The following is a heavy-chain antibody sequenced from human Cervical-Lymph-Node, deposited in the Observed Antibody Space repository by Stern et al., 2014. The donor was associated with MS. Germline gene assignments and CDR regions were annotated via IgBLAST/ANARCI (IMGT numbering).Heavy chain of an antibody. CDR2: ISRSGDTI. CDR3: ARGGSAYYYGMDV. Sequence: GPLVESGGGLVKPGESLRLSCAASVFTFTDHYMSWVRHAPGKGLEWVSYISRSGDTIYYADSVKGRFTISRDIVKNSLYLQMNSLRAEDAALYYCARGGSAYYYGMDVWGQGTAVTVSS. V-gene: IGHV3-11*01. J-gene: IGHJ6*02. CDR1: VFTFTDHY.